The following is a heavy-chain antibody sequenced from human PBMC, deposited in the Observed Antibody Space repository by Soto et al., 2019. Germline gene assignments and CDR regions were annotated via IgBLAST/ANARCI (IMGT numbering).Heavy chain of an antibody. D-gene: IGHD6-25*01. V-gene: IGHV4-39*01. CDR2: IYFTGNT. J-gene: IGHJ5*02. Sequence: ETLSLTCTASGGSITSSSHFWGWVRQPPGKGLEWIGTIYFTGNTYYTPSLKSRLTMSIDTSKNEFSLRLNSVTAADTAVYYCAGQTFTIAAASYGRSNWFDPWGPGTLVTVSS. CDR1: GGSITSSSHF. CDR3: AGQTFTIAAASYGRSNWFDP.